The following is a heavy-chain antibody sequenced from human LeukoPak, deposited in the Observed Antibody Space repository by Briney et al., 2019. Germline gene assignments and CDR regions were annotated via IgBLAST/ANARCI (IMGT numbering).Heavy chain of an antibody. D-gene: IGHD6-13*01. CDR2: ISAYNGNT. CDR1: GYTFTSYG. J-gene: IGHJ4*02. V-gene: IGHV1-18*01. CDR3: ARGWMRQQLVVY. Sequence: ASVKVSCKASGYTFTSYGISWVRQAPGQGLEWMGWISAYNGNTNYAQKLQGRVTMTTDTSTSTAYMELSSLRSEDTAVYYCARGWMRQQLVVYWGQGTLVTVSS.